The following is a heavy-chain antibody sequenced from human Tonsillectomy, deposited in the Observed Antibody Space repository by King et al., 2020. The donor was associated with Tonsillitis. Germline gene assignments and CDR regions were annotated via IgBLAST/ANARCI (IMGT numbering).Heavy chain of an antibody. CDR1: GFTFSTYG. CDR2: ISFDGSNK. Sequence: VQLVESGGGVVQPGRSLRLSCAASGFTFSTYGMHWVRQAPGKGLEWVAVISFDGSNKFYADSVKGRFTISTDNSTNTLYLQMNSLRAEDTAVYYCARDLTLIPAAIPVYYYCMDVWGQGTTVTVSS. D-gene: IGHD2-2*01. V-gene: IGHV3-33*05. J-gene: IGHJ6*02. CDR3: ARDLTLIPAAIPVYYYCMDV.